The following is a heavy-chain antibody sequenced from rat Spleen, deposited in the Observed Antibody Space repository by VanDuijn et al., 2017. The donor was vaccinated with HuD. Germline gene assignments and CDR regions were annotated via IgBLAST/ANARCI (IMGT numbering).Heavy chain of an antibody. CDR3: TRAGYLRDWYFDF. CDR1: GFTYSNYV. CDR2: ISYHGSST. V-gene: IGHV5-29*01. Sequence: EVQLVESGGGLVQPGRSLKLSCAASGFTYSNYVMAWVRQAPTKGLEWVASISYHGSSTNYRDSVKGRFTISRDNAKNTLYLQMDNLRSEDTATYYCTRAGYLRDWYFDFWGPGTMVTVSS. D-gene: IGHD2-2*01. J-gene: IGHJ1*01.